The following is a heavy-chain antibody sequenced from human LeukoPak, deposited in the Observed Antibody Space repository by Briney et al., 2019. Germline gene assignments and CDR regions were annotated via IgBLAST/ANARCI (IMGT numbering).Heavy chain of an antibody. CDR2: ISYDGSNK. D-gene: IGHD3-22*01. V-gene: IGHV3-30-3*01. Sequence: GRSLRLSCAASGFTFSSYAMHWVRQAPGKGLEWVAVISYDGSNKYYADSVKGRFNISRDNSKNTLYLQMNSLRAEDTAVYYCARPLPTMIVVRPPHYWGQGTLVTVSS. J-gene: IGHJ4*02. CDR1: GFTFSSYA. CDR3: ARPLPTMIVVRPPHY.